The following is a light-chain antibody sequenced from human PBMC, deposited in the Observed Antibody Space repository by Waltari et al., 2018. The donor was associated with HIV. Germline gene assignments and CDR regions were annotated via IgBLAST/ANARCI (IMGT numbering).Light chain of an antibody. CDR2: DAS. V-gene: IGKV3-15*01. CDR1: QSVSSN. CDR3: QQYSNWPYT. J-gene: IGKJ2*01. Sequence: VMTQSPATLSVSPGERATLASRASQSVSSNLAWYQQKPGQAPRLLIYDASTRATGIPARFSGSGSGTDFTLTISSLHSEDFAVYYCQQYSNWPYTFGQGTKLDIK.